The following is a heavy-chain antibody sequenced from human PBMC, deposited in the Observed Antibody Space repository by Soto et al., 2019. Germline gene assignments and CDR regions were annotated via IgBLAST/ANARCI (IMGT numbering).Heavy chain of an antibody. V-gene: IGHV4-31*03. J-gene: IGHJ5*02. Sequence: SETLSLTCTVSGGSISSGGYYWSWIRQHPGKGLEWIGYIYYSGSTYYNPSLKSRVTISVDTSKNQFSLKLSSVTAADTAVYYCARVGAIYYDSSGYYPFDPWGQGTLVTVSS. CDR2: IYYSGST. D-gene: IGHD3-22*01. CDR1: GGSISSGGYY. CDR3: ARVGAIYYDSSGYYPFDP.